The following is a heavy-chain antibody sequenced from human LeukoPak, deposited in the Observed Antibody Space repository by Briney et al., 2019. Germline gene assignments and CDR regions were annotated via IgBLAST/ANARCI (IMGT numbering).Heavy chain of an antibody. D-gene: IGHD3-16*01. J-gene: IGHJ4*02. V-gene: IGHV3-11*01. CDR3: TKERRGTYYAFES. Sequence: GGSLRLSCDASGFSISDYYMSWIRQSPGKGLEWISYITSGAGSTKYADSVKGRFTISRDKAKNSVALQMNSLRAEDTAVYYCTKERRGTYYAFESWGQGTLVTVSS. CDR2: ITSGAGST. CDR1: GFSISDYY.